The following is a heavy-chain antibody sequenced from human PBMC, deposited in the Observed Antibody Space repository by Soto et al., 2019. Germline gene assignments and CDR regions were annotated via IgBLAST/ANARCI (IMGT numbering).Heavy chain of an antibody. J-gene: IGHJ4*02. Sequence: PGGSLTLSCAVSGFTFDDNAMHWVRQAPEKGLEWVSGINWKSDIGYADSVKGRFTISRDNAENSLYLQMNSLRAEDTALYYCAISDDRGGRSTFIYWGQGTPVTVSS. CDR3: AISDDRGGRSTFIY. CDR1: GFTFDDNA. V-gene: IGHV3-9*01. CDR2: INWKSDI. D-gene: IGHD3-16*01.